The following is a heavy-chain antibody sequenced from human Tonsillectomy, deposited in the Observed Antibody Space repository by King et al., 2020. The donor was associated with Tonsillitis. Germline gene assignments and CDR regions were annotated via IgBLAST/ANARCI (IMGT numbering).Heavy chain of an antibody. CDR3: ESYGSGSYRSL. V-gene: IGHV3-30*02. CDR1: GLTFSSYG. CDR2: IRDDGSNK. D-gene: IGHD3-10*01. Sequence: QLVQSGGGVVQPGGSLRLSCAASGLTFSSYGMHWVRQAPGKGLEWVAFIRDDGSNKYYADTVRGRFTISRDNSKNTLYLQMNSLRAEDTAVYYCESYGSGSYRSLWRQRTLVTVPS. J-gene: IGHJ4*02.